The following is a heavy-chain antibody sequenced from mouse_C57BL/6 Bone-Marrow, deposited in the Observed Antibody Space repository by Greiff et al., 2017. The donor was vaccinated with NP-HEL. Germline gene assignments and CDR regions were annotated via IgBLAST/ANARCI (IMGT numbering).Heavy chain of an antibody. CDR3: AKGPLYYFDY. CDR1: GYTFTSYW. Sequence: QVQLQQPGAELVKPGASVKLSCKASGYTFTSYWMQGVKQRPGQGLEWIGEIDPSDSYTNYNQKFKGKATLTVDTSSSTAYMQLSSLTSEDSAVYYCAKGPLYYFDYWGQGTTLTVSS. D-gene: IGHD3-3*01. CDR2: IDPSDSYT. V-gene: IGHV1-50*01. J-gene: IGHJ2*01.